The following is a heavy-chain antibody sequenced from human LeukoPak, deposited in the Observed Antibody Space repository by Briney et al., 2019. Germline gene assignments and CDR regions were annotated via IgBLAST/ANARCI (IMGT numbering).Heavy chain of an antibody. CDR3: ARGEPPYYYGSGSYDY. J-gene: IGHJ4*02. V-gene: IGHV4-59*01. CDR1: GGSISSYY. CDR2: IYYSGST. D-gene: IGHD3-10*01. Sequence: LETLSLTCTVSGGSISSYYWSWIRQPPGKGLEWIGYIYYSGSTNYNPSLKSRVTISVDTSKNQFSLKLSSVTAADTAVYYCARGEPPYYYGSGSYDYWGQGTLVTVSS.